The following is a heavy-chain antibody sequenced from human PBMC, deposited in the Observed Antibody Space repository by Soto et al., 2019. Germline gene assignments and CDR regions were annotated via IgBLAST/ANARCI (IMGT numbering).Heavy chain of an antibody. D-gene: IGHD1-1*01. Sequence: GESLKISCKGSGYSFTSYWIGWVRQMPGKGLEWMGIIYPGDSDTRYSPSFQGQVTISADKSISTAYLQWSSLKASDTALFYCARHGPSGEYYMDVWGKGTTVTASS. CDR1: GYSFTSYW. V-gene: IGHV5-51*01. J-gene: IGHJ6*03. CDR2: IYPGDSDT. CDR3: ARHGPSGEYYMDV.